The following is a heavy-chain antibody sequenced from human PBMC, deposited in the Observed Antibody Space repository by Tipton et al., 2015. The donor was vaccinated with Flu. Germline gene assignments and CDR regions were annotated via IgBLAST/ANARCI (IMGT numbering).Heavy chain of an antibody. D-gene: IGHD2-2*01. Sequence: TLSLTCAVYGGSFSGYYWSWIRQPPGKGLEWIGEINHSGSTNYNPSLKSRVTISVDTSKNQFSLKLSSVTAADTAVYYCAREDEVVPAPRGWYFDLWGRGTLVTVSS. V-gene: IGHV4-34*01. CDR2: INHSGST. J-gene: IGHJ2*01. CDR3: AREDEVVPAPRGWYFDL. CDR1: GGSFSGYY.